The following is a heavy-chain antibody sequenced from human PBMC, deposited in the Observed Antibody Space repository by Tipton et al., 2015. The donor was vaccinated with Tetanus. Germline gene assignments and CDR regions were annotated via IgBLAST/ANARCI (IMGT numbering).Heavy chain of an antibody. CDR1: GGSISSYY. Sequence: TLSPTCTVSGGSISSYYWSWIRQPPGKGLEWIGYIYYSGSTNYNPSLKSRVTISVDTSKNQFSLKLSSVTAADTAVYYCARGGRYDYGVQGWFDPWGQGTLVTASS. V-gene: IGHV4-59*01. D-gene: IGHD4-17*01. CDR2: IYYSGST. CDR3: ARGGRYDYGVQGWFDP. J-gene: IGHJ5*02.